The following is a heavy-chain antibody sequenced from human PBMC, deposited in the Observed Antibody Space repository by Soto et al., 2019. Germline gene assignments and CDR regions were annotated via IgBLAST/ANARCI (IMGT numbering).Heavy chain of an antibody. CDR1: GYTFTSYG. V-gene: IGHV1-18*01. J-gene: IGHJ6*02. D-gene: IGHD3-3*01. CDR2: ISAYNGNT. CDR3: ARGPIAIFGVVSTSFTLDV. Sequence: ASVKVSCKASGYTFTSYGISWVRQAPGQGLEWMGWISAYNGNTNYAQKLQGRVTMTTDTSTSTAYMELRSLRSDDTAVYYCARGPIAIFGVVSTSFTLDVWGQGTTVTVSS.